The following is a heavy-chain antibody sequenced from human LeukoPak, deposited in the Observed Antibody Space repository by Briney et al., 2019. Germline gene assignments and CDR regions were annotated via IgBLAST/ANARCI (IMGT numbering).Heavy chain of an antibody. CDR2: INDNGAGK. D-gene: IGHD3-16*01. V-gene: IGHV3-23*01. CDR1: GFTFSSYA. CDR3: AKGLRTGVGPYMGYHYYMDV. J-gene: IGHJ6*03. Sequence: AGGSLRLSCAASGFTFSSYAMSWVRQAPGKGLKWVSTINDNGAGKNYAGSVKGRFTISRDNSYNTVSLQMNSLRDEDTGVYFCAKGLRTGVGPYMGYHYYMDVWGKGATVTVSS.